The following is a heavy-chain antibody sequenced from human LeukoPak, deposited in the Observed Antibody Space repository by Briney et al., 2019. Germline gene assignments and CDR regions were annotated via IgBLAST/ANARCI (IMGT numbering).Heavy chain of an antibody. CDR2: IDPSDSFT. D-gene: IGHD1-26*01. CDR3: ARHYPARSSLIDAFDI. J-gene: IGHJ3*02. CDR1: GYSFTSYW. V-gene: IGHV5-10-1*01. Sequence: GESLKISCKASGYSFTSYWITWVRQMPGKGLEWMGRIDPSDSFTNYSPSFQGHVSVSADKSISTACLQWSSLKASDTAVYYCARHYPARSSLIDAFDIWGQGTMVTVSS.